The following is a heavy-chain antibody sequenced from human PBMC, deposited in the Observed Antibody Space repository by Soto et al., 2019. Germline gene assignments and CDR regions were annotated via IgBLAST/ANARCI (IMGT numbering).Heavy chain of an antibody. J-gene: IGHJ5*02. CDR1: GGSISSGGYS. CDR3: ARGLQQRITMVRGFSCWFGP. CDR2: IYHSGST. Sequence: SLSLTCAVSGGSISSGGYSWSWIWQPPGKGLEWIGYIYHSGSTYYNPSLKSRVTISVDRSKNQFSLKLSSVTAADTAVYYCARGLQQRITMVRGFSCWFGPWGQGTLVTVSS. V-gene: IGHV4-30-2*01. D-gene: IGHD3-10*01.